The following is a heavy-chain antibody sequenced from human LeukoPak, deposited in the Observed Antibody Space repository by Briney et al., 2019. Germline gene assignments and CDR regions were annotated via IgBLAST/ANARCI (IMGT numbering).Heavy chain of an antibody. Sequence: KPSETLSLTCTVSGGSISSSSYYWGWIRQPPGKGLEWIGSIYYSGSTYYNPSPKSRVTISVDTSKNQFSLKLSSVTAADTAVYYCARHFPDYGGNPYYFDYWGQGTLVTVSS. J-gene: IGHJ4*02. V-gene: IGHV4-39*01. D-gene: IGHD4-23*01. CDR2: IYYSGST. CDR1: GGSISSSSYY. CDR3: ARHFPDYGGNPYYFDY.